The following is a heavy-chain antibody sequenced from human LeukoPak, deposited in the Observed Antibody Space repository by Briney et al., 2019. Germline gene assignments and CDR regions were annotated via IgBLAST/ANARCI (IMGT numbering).Heavy chain of an antibody. J-gene: IGHJ4*02. CDR3: ARSVGMVQGGQFDY. D-gene: IGHD3-10*01. CDR1: GFTFSSYS. Sequence: GGPLRLSCAASGFTFSSYSMNWVRQAPGKGLEWVSYISSSSSTIYYADSVKGRFTISRDNAKNSLYLQMNSLRDEDTAVYYCARSVGMVQGGQFDYWGQGTMVTVSS. V-gene: IGHV3-48*02. CDR2: ISSSSSTI.